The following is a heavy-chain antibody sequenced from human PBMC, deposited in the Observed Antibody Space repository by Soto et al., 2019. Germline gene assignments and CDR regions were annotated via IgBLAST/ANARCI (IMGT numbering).Heavy chain of an antibody. Sequence: EVQLLESGGGLVQPGGSLRLSCAASGFSFSSYVMSWVRQAPGKGLEWVSDISGSGGSTDYEDSVKGRFTISRDNSKNTLYLQMNSLRAEDTAVYYCAKAYSSSWNYLGYWGQGTLVTVSS. D-gene: IGHD6-13*01. V-gene: IGHV3-23*01. J-gene: IGHJ4*02. CDR1: GFSFSSYV. CDR3: AKAYSSSWNYLGY. CDR2: ISGSGGST.